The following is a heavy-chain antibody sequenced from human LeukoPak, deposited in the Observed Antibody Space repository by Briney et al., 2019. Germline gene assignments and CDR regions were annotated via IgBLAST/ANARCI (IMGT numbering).Heavy chain of an antibody. CDR2: IWYDGSNQ. D-gene: IGHD1-26*01. V-gene: IGHV3-33*06. Sequence: GGSLRLSCAESGFTFSSDGMRWVRQAPGKGMGWVAAIWYDGSNQYYADSVKGRFTISRDNSKNTLYLQMNSLRAEDTAVYYCAKESVGRGGRYFDYWGQGTLVTVSS. J-gene: IGHJ4*02. CDR1: GFTFSSDG. CDR3: AKESVGRGGRYFDY.